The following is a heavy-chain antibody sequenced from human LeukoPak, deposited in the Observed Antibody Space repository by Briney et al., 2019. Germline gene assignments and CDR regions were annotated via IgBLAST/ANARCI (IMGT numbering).Heavy chain of an antibody. CDR3: ARGSGNYFWFDP. D-gene: IGHD4-11*01. J-gene: IGHJ5*02. Sequence: PSETLSLTCTVSGGSISSGGYYWSWIRQHPGKGLEWIGYIYYSGSTYYNPSLKSRVTISVDTSKNQFSLKLSSVTAADTAVYYCARGSGNYFWFDPWGQGTPVTVSS. CDR2: IYYSGST. CDR1: GGSISSGGYY. V-gene: IGHV4-31*03.